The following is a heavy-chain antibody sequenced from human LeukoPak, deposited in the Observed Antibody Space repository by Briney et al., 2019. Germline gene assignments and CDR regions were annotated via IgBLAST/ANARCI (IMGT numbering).Heavy chain of an antibody. J-gene: IGHJ3*02. CDR1: GFTFSSNW. D-gene: IGHD2-2*01. CDR2: IKQDGSEK. V-gene: IGHV3-7*01. CDR3: AKDTSYCSSTSCRDAFDI. Sequence: GGSLRLSCSASGFTFSSNWMSWVRQAPGKGLEWVANIKQDGSEKYYVDSVKGRFTISRDNAKNSLYLQMNSLRAEDTAVYYCAKDTSYCSSTSCRDAFDIWGQGTMVTVSS.